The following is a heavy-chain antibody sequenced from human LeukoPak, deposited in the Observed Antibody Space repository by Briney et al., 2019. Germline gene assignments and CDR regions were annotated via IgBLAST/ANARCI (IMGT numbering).Heavy chain of an antibody. Sequence: PSETLSLTCTVSGGSISSYYWSWIRQPPGKGLEWIGYIYYSGSTNYNPSLKSRVTISVDTSKNQFSLKLSSVTAAETAVYYCVTGANMDVWGKGTTVTVSS. CDR3: VTGANMDV. V-gene: IGHV4-59*08. D-gene: IGHD1-20*01. J-gene: IGHJ6*03. CDR2: IYYSGST. CDR1: GGSISSYY.